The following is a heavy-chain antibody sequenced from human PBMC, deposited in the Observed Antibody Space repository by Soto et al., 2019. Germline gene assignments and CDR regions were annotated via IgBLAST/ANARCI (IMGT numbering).Heavy chain of an antibody. V-gene: IGHV4-30-4*01. D-gene: IGHD3-10*01. CDR3: ARDRGGPGDDWFDP. CDR1: GGSISSGDYY. CDR2: IYYSGST. J-gene: IGHJ5*02. Sequence: SETLSLTCTVSGGSISSGDYYWSWIRQPPGKGLEWIGYIYYSGSTYYNPSLKSRVTISVDTSKNQFSLKLSSVTAADTAVYYCARDRGGPGDDWFDPWGQGTLVTVYS.